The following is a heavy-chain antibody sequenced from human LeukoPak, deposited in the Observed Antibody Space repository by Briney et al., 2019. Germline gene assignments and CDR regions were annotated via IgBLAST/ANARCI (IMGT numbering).Heavy chain of an antibody. CDR3: AVWLGGVYFDY. V-gene: IGHV4-39*01. J-gene: IGHJ4*02. D-gene: IGHD3-16*01. CDR1: GGSIAGTHSY. CDR2: IYYSGST. Sequence: SETLSLTCTVSGGSIAGTHSYWGWIRQSPGKGLEWIGSIYYSGSTYYNPSLKSRVTISVDTSKNQFSLKLSSVTAADTAVYYCAVWLGGVYFDYWGQGTLVTVSS.